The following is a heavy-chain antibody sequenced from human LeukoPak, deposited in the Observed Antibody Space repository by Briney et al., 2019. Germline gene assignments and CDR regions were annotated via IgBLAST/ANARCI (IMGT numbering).Heavy chain of an antibody. CDR3: ERGKPGYYCYYMDV. D-gene: IGHD1-14*01. CDR2: MNPNSGNT. CDR1: GYTFTSYD. J-gene: IGHJ6*03. Sequence: ASVKVSCKASGYTFTSYDINWVRQATGQGREWMGCMNPNSGNTGYAQKFQGRFTMTRNTPISTAYMELRSLRSEDTAVYYCERGKPGYYCYYMDVWGKGNTVTVSS. V-gene: IGHV1-8*01.